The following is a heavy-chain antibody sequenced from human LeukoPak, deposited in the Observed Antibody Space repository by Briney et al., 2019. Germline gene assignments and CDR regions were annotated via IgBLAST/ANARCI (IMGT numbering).Heavy chain of an antibody. D-gene: IGHD3-10*01. J-gene: IGHJ6*02. Sequence: SETLSLTCTISGGSISSISYYWGWIRQPPGKGLEWIGSIYYSGSTYYNPSLKSRVTISVDTSKNQFSLKLSSVTAADTAVYYCARVYGSGSYYYYYYYGMDVWGQGTTVTVSS. CDR1: GGSISSISYY. V-gene: IGHV4-39*01. CDR2: IYYSGST. CDR3: ARVYGSGSYYYYYYYGMDV.